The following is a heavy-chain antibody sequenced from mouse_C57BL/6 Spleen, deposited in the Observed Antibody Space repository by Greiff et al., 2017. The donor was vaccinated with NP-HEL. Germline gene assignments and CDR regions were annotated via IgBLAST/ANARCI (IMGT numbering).Heavy chain of an antibody. CDR3: ASPSITAGVPAGFAY. Sequence: VQLKESGPGLVKPSQSLSLTCSVTGYSITSGYYWNWIRQFPGNKLEWMGYISYDGSNNYNPSLKNPISITRDPSKNPSFLKLNSVTTEDTATYYGASPSITAGVPAGFAYWGQGTLVTVSA. J-gene: IGHJ3*01. V-gene: IGHV3-6*01. D-gene: IGHD1-1*01. CDR1: GYSITSGYY. CDR2: ISYDGSN.